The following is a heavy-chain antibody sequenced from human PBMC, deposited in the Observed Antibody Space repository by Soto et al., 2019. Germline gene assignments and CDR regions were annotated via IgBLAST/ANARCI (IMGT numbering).Heavy chain of an antibody. CDR1: GGSISSGGYY. Sequence: PSETLSLTCTVSGGSISSGGYYWSWIRQHPGKGLEWIGYIYYSGSTYYNPSLKSRVTISVDTSKNQFSLKLSSVTAADTAVYYCARLGPRKHQLLYSFRWFDPWGQGTLVTVSS. CDR2: IYYSGST. V-gene: IGHV4-31*03. D-gene: IGHD2-2*02. J-gene: IGHJ5*02. CDR3: ARLGPRKHQLLYSFRWFDP.